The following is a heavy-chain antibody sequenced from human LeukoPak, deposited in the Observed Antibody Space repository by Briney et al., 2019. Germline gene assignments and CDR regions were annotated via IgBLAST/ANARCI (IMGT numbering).Heavy chain of an antibody. CDR2: IGTIGDT. V-gene: IGHV3-13*01. J-gene: IGHJ4*02. Sequence: QPGGSLRLSCAASGFTFSSYDMHWVRQPTGKAPEWVSTIGTIGDTFYLGSVKGRFTISRDDANNLLYLQMDSLRAGDTAVYYCASVRAHCGGDCHPDYWGQGTLVTVSS. CDR1: GFTFSSYD. CDR3: ASVRAHCGGDCHPDY. D-gene: IGHD2-21*02.